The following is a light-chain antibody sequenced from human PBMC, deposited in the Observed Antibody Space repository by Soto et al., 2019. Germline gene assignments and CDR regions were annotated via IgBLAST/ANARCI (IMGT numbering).Light chain of an antibody. CDR1: QSVSSSY. V-gene: IGKV3-20*01. CDR2: GAS. CDR3: EQYGSSTPIT. J-gene: IGKJ5*01. Sequence: EMVLTQSPGTLSLSPGERATLSGRASQSVSSSYLAWYQQKPGQAPRLVIYGASRSATGIPDRFSGSGSGTDFTLTTSRLEPEDFAVYYCEQYGSSTPITFGQGTRLEIK.